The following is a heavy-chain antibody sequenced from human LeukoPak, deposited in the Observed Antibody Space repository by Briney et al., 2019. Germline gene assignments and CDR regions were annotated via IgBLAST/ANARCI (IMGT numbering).Heavy chain of an antibody. V-gene: IGHV3-23*01. J-gene: IGHJ4*02. Sequence: GGSLRLSCAASGFTFSSYAMSWVRQAPGKGLEWVSAISGSGGSTYYADSVKGRFIISRDNSKNTLYLQMNSLRAEDTAVYYCAKDGSGSYYSNDWGQGTLVTVSS. CDR3: AKDGSGSYYSND. CDR2: ISGSGGST. D-gene: IGHD3-10*01. CDR1: GFTFSSYA.